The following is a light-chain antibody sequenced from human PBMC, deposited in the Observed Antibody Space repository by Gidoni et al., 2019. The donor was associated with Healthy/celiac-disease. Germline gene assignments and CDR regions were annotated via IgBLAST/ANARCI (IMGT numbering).Light chain of an antibody. J-gene: IGLJ2*01. CDR1: KLGDKY. CDR2: QDS. Sequence: SYALTQPPSVSVPPGQTASITCSGDKLGDKYACWYQQKPGQSPVLVIYQDSKRPSGIPERFSGSNSGNTATLTISGTQAMDEADYYCQAWDSSTEVFGGGTKLTVL. CDR3: QAWDSSTEV. V-gene: IGLV3-1*01.